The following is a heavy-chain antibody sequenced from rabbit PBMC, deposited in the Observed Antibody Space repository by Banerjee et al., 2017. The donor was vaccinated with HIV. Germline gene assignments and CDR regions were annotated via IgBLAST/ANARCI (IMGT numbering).Heavy chain of an antibody. CDR2: IYVGSSGST. V-gene: IGHV1S45*01. D-gene: IGHD4-2*01. Sequence: QEQLEESGGDLVKPEGSLTLTCTASGFSFSSSYWICWVRQAPGKGLAWIACIYVGSSGSTYYASWAKGRFTISKTSSTTVTLQMTSLTAADTATYFCARGGATYVGVGGATIPNYFNLWGQGTLVTVS. CDR1: GFSFSSSYW. J-gene: IGHJ4*01. CDR3: ARGGATYVGVGGATIPNYFNL.